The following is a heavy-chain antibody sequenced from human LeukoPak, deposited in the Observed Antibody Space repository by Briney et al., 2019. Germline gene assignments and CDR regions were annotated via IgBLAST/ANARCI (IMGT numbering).Heavy chain of an antibody. CDR1: GFTFSNAW. V-gene: IGHV3-15*01. J-gene: IGHJ4*02. CDR3: TTSSNPPWYFDWSRGFDY. D-gene: IGHD3-9*01. CDR2: IKSKTDGGTT. Sequence: GGSLRLSCAASGFTFSNAWMSWVRQAPGKGLEWVGRIKSKTDGGTTDYAAPVKGRFTISRDDSKNTLYLQMNSLKTEDTAVYYCTTSSNPPWYFDWSRGFDYWGQGTLVTVSS.